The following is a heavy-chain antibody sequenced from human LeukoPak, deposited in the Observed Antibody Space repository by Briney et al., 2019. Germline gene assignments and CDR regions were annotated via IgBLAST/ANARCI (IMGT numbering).Heavy chain of an antibody. J-gene: IGHJ6*03. V-gene: IGHV3-48*01. D-gene: IGHD5-18*01. CDR3: TRGSGYSYGYRPPFYYYMDV. Sequence: SGESLRLACAPSGITFSIYSMNLVRQAPGKGLEWVSYISSSGRTIYYADSVKGRFTISRDNAKNSLYLQMNSLRAEDTAVYYCTRGSGYSYGYRPPFYYYMDVWGKGTTVTVSS. CDR2: ISSSGRTI. CDR1: GITFSIYS.